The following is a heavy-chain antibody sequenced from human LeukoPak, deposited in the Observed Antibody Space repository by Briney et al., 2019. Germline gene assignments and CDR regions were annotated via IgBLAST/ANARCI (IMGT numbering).Heavy chain of an antibody. V-gene: IGHV4-34*01. CDR1: GGSFSGYY. CDR3: ARARVVPAAIDY. Sequence: PSETLSLTCAVYGGSFSGYYWSWIRQPPGKGLEWIGEINHSASTNYNPSLKSRVTISVDTSKNQFSLKLSSVTAADTAVYYCARARVVPAAIDYWGQGTLVTVSS. CDR2: INHSAST. J-gene: IGHJ4*02. D-gene: IGHD2-2*01.